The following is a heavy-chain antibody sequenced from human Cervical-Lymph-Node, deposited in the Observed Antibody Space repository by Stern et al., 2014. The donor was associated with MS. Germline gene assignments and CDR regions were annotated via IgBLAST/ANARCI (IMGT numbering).Heavy chain of an antibody. J-gene: IGHJ3*02. D-gene: IGHD3-22*01. CDR2: IYPGDSDT. V-gene: IGHV5-51*01. CDR1: GYAFSTYW. CDR3: ARQTYYDSSGYDDAFDI. Sequence: EVQLVQSGAEVKKPGESLKISCEATGYAFSTYWMGWVRQQPGKGLEWMGLIYPGDSDTRYSPSFQGHVTISTDNSINTAYLQWSSLKASDTAMYYCARQTYYDSSGYDDAFDIWGPGTLVTVSS.